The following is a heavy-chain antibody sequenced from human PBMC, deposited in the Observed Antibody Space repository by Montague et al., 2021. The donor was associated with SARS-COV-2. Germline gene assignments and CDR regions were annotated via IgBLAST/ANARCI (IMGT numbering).Heavy chain of an antibody. CDR2: IRLPGGS. Sequence: SETLSLTCAVTSGSLRNSYWSWIRQPPGKGLEWIGEIRLPGGSNYNPSLKGRVTISLDTSNNQVSLSLDSVTAADTAVYYCARAGSQRFFEFWGRGALVTVSS. V-gene: IGHV4-34*01. CDR1: SGSLRNSY. CDR3: ARAGSQRFFEF. J-gene: IGHJ2*01. D-gene: IGHD1-1*01.